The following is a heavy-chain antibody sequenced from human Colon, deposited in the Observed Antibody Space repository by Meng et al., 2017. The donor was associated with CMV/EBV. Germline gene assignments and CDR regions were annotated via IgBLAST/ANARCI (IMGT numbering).Heavy chain of an antibody. CDR2: ISGSGGST. V-gene: IGHV3-23*01. D-gene: IGHD2-2*01. CDR3: ARDVVVPAAISYYYYGMDV. CDR1: GFIFSNYA. J-gene: IGHJ6*02. Sequence: GESLKISCAASGFIFSNYAMNWVRQAPGKGLEWVSAISGSGGSTYYADSVKGRFTISRDNAKNSLYLQMNSLRAEDTAVYYCARDVVVPAAISYYYYGMDVWGQGTTVTVSS.